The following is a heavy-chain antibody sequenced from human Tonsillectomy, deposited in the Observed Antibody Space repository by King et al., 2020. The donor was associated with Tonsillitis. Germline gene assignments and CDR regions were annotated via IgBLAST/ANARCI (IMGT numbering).Heavy chain of an antibody. CDR2: ISLNRGTV. J-gene: IGHJ4*02. CDR1: GFTFDDYA. Sequence: VQLVESGGGLVQPGRSLRLSCAASGFTFDDYAMHWVRQAPGKGLEWVSGISLNRGTVVYADSVKGRFTISGDNAKNSLYLQMNSLRVEDTALYFCGKGLSYYAVWSGRRDWGQGALVTVS. CDR3: GKGLSYYAVWSGRRD. D-gene: IGHD3-3*01. V-gene: IGHV3-9*01.